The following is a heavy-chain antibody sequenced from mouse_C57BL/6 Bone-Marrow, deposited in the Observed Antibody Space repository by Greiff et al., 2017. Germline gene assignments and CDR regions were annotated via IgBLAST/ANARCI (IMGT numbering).Heavy chain of an antibody. CDR1: GYTFTSYW. J-gene: IGHJ1*03. CDR2: IHPNSGST. CDR3: AIYYDYHWYFDV. D-gene: IGHD2-4*01. Sequence: VQLQQPGAELVKPGASVKLSCKASGYTFTSYWMHWVKQRPGQGLEWIGMIHPNSGSTNYNEKFKSKATLTVDKSSSTAYMQLSSLRSEDSAVYYCAIYYDYHWYFDVWGTGTTVTVSS. V-gene: IGHV1-64*01.